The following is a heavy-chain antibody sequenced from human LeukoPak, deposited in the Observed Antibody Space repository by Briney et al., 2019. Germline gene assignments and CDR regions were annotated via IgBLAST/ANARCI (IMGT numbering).Heavy chain of an antibody. D-gene: IGHD4-11*01. Sequence: GESLKISCKVSGDSFASHWISWVRQMPGKGLEWMGRIDPSDSYTNYSPSFQGHVTISDDKSISTAYLQWSSLKASDTAMYYCARHYSNDAMDVWGQGTTVTVSS. V-gene: IGHV5-10-1*01. CDR1: GDSFASHW. CDR3: ARHYSNDAMDV. J-gene: IGHJ6*02. CDR2: IDPSDSYT.